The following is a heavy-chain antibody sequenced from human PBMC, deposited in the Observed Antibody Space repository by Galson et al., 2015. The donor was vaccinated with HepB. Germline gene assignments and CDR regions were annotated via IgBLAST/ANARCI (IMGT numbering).Heavy chain of an antibody. Sequence: SLRLSCAASGFTFGTYALTWVRRAPGAGLEWVAGICDGGHSTYYADSVKGRFTISRDNSKSTLYLQMNSLRAEDTAVYYCAKGIFGVAPNDVYDIWGQGAMVTVSS. J-gene: IGHJ3*02. D-gene: IGHD3-3*02. CDR2: ICDGGHST. V-gene: IGHV3-23*01. CDR1: GFTFGTYA. CDR3: AKGIFGVAPNDVYDI.